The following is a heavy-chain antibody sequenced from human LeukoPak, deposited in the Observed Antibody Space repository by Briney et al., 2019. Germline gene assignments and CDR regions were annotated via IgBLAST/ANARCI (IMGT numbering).Heavy chain of an antibody. CDR1: GFIFSTYD. Sequence: SGGSLRLSCAASGFIFSTYDMHWVRQAPGKGLGWVAVISYDRSNKYYADSVKGRFTISRDNSKNTLYLQMNSLRAEDTAVYYCAKAGHIGWDYFDYWGQGTLVTVSS. D-gene: IGHD3-16*01. CDR2: ISYDRSNK. J-gene: IGHJ4*02. V-gene: IGHV3-30*18. CDR3: AKAGHIGWDYFDY.